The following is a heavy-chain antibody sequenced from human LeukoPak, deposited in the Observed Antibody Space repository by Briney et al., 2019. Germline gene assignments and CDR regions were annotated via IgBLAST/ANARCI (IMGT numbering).Heavy chain of an antibody. V-gene: IGHV4-59*01. D-gene: IGHD3-10*01. CDR3: AIGLRTMVRGVIITTWFDP. CDR1: GGSISSYY. Sequence: PSETLSLTCTVSGGSISSYYWSWIRQPPGKGLEWIGYIYYSGSTNYNPSLKSRVTISVDTSKIQFSLKLSSVTAADTAVYYCAIGLRTMVRGVIITTWFDPWGQGTLVTVSS. CDR2: IYYSGST. J-gene: IGHJ5*02.